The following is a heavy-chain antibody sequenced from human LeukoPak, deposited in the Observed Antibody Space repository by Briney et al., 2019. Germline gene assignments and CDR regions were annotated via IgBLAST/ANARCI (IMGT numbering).Heavy chain of an antibody. CDR3: ARDRDRDYDSSGYLAYYFDY. V-gene: IGHV3-64*01. J-gene: IGHJ4*02. D-gene: IGHD3-22*01. CDR1: GFTFSSYA. Sequence: GGSLRLSCAASGFTFSSYAMHWVRQAPGKGLEYVSAISSNGGSTYYANSVKGRFTISRDNSKNTLYLQMGSLRAEDMAVYYCARDRDRDYDSSGYLAYYFDYWGQGTLVTVSS. CDR2: ISSNGGST.